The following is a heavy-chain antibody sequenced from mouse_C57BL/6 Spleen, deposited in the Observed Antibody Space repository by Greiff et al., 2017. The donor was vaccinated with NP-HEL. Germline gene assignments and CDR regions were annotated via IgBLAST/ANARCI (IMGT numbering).Heavy chain of an antibody. Sequence: EVQLQQSGPELVKPGASVKISCKASGYSFTGYYMNWVKQSPEKSLEWIGEINPSTGGTTYNQKFKAKATLTVDKSSSTAYMQLKSLTSEDSAVYYCASGDGYEDFDYWGQGTTLTVSS. CDR2: INPSTGGT. J-gene: IGHJ2*01. D-gene: IGHD2-2*01. CDR1: GYSFTGYY. V-gene: IGHV1-42*01. CDR3: ASGDGYEDFDY.